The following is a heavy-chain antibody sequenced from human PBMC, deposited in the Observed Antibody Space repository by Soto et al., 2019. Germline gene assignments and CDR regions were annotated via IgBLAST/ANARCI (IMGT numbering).Heavy chain of an antibody. J-gene: IGHJ4*02. Sequence: QVQLVESGEGVVQPGRSLRLSCAASGFSFSSCAMHWVRQAPGKGLEWVAVVSHDGSNKYYADSVKGRVTISRDNSINTVYLQMNSLRAEDTAVYYCARVSIAVAGIAYYFDYWGQGTLVTVSS. CDR3: ARVSIAVAGIAYYFDY. CDR2: VSHDGSNK. CDR1: GFSFSSCA. V-gene: IGHV3-30-3*01. D-gene: IGHD6-19*01.